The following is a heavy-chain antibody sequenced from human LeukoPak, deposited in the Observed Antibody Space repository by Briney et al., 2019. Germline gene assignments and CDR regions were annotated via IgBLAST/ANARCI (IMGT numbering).Heavy chain of an antibody. D-gene: IGHD5-18*01. Sequence: PARSLSLACAASGFTFSRCAMSWVRRAAGKGLECGAVIYSGGTTYYADSVKGRFTISRDNSKNTLHLQMNSLRAEDTAVYYCARDQYSYAHAAHWGQGTLVTVSS. CDR3: ARDQYSYAHAAH. V-gene: IGHV3-66*01. CDR2: IYSGGTT. J-gene: IGHJ4*02. CDR1: GFTFSRCA.